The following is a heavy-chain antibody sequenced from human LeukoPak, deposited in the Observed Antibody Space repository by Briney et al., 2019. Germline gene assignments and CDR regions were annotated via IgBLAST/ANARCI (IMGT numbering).Heavy chain of an antibody. CDR3: AKGLALAGTGGGFDV. D-gene: IGHD6-19*01. CDR2: ISADDKA. CDR1: GFTFTTYA. J-gene: IGHJ3*01. Sequence: PGGSLRLSCAASGFTFTTYAINWVRQAPGKGLEWVSGISADDKAYYADSVKGRFTISRDNSKNTVSLQMSNLRAEDTALYYCAKGLALAGTGGGFDVWGQGTRVAVPS. V-gene: IGHV3-23*01.